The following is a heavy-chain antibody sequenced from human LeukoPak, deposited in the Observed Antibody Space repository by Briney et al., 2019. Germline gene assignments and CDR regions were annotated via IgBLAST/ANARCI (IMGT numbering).Heavy chain of an antibody. V-gene: IGHV1-8*01. CDR1: GYTFTSYD. Sequence: ASVKVSCKASGYTFTSYDINWVRQATGQGLEWMGSMNPNSGNTGYAQKFQGRVTMTRNTSISTAYMELSSLRSEDTAVYYCARGPVGYCYGSGSYIDYWGPGTLVTVSS. D-gene: IGHD3-10*01. CDR2: MNPNSGNT. J-gene: IGHJ4*02. CDR3: ARGPVGYCYGSGSYIDY.